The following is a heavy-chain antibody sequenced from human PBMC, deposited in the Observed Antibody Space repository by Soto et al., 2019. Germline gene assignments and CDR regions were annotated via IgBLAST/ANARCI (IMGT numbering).Heavy chain of an antibody. Sequence: QVQLQESGPGLVKPSETLSLTCSVSGGSINNYYWSWIRQSPGKGLEWIGYIYSTGTTTYNPSLKSLFTTSVATSKRQFSLKLSSVTAADTALYSCFIDLSYFDLWGRGTLVTVSS. CDR3: FIDLSYFDL. CDR1: GGSINNYY. CDR2: IYSTGTT. J-gene: IGHJ2*01. D-gene: IGHD3-16*02. V-gene: IGHV4-59*01.